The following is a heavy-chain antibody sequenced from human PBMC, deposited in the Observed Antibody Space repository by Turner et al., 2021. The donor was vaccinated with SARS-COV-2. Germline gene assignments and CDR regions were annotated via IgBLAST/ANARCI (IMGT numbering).Heavy chain of an antibody. J-gene: IGHJ6*02. Sequence: QVQLVQSGAEVKKPRSSVKVSCKASGGTLSSYAISGVRQAPGQGLEWMGGIMPIFGTANFAQMFQGRVTITADKSTSTAYMALSSLRSEYTAVYYCARGATLVRGVIENLYYSCYGMDVWGQGTTVTVSS. CDR3: ARGATLVRGVIENLYYSCYGMDV. CDR1: GGTLSSYA. CDR2: IMPIFGTA. D-gene: IGHD3-10*01. V-gene: IGHV1-69*06.